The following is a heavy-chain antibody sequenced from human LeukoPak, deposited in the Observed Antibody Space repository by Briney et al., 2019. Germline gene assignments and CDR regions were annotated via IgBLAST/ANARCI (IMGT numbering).Heavy chain of an antibody. Sequence: ASVKVSCKASGYTFTDYYLHWVRQAPGQGLEWMGWINPNNGGTNYAQKFQGRVTMTRDTSISTAYMELSRLRSDDTAVYYCASLGSGSYLVGYWGQGTLVTVSS. CDR2: INPNNGGT. CDR3: ASLGSGSYLVGY. D-gene: IGHD1-26*01. V-gene: IGHV1-2*02. J-gene: IGHJ4*02. CDR1: GYTFTDYY.